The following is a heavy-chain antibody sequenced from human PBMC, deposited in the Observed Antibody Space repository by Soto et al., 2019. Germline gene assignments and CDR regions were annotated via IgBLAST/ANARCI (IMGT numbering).Heavy chain of an antibody. J-gene: IGHJ4*02. CDR1: GDSVSSYY. CDR3: ARGGTVGATPLDS. CDR2: IYYRGST. V-gene: IGHV4-59*02. D-gene: IGHD1-26*01. Sequence: SETLSLTCTASGDSVSSYYWSWIRQPPGKGLEWIGFIYYRGSTKYNPSLKSRVTISADTSKKQLSLRLTSVTAADTAVYYCARGGTVGATPLDSWGQGTLVTVSS.